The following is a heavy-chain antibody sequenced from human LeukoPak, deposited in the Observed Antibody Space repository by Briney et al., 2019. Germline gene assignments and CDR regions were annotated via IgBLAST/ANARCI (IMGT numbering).Heavy chain of an antibody. J-gene: IGHJ4*02. D-gene: IGHD6-19*01. Sequence: GGSLRLSCAASGFTFSTYSMTWVRQGPGKGLGCVSSIYPSGDSTFYADSVKGRFTISRDNSKNTLYLQMSSLRTEDTAIYYCAKDVVPDSGWDLDYWGQGTLVTVSS. CDR2: IYPSGDST. CDR3: AKDVVPDSGWDLDY. V-gene: IGHV3-23*01. CDR1: GFTFSTYS.